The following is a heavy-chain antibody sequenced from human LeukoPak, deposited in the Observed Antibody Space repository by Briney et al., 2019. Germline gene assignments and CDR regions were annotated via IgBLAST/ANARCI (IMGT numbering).Heavy chain of an antibody. CDR1: GFTFSSYS. D-gene: IGHD5-18*01. CDR3: AKDGGYSYGWLNDY. Sequence: GGSLRLSCAASGFTFSSYSMNWVRQAPGKGLVWVSRINGDGSSTSYADSVKGRFTISRDNAKNTLWLQMNSLRAEDTAVYYCAKDGGYSYGWLNDYWGQGTLVSVSS. V-gene: IGHV3-74*01. CDR2: INGDGSST. J-gene: IGHJ4*02.